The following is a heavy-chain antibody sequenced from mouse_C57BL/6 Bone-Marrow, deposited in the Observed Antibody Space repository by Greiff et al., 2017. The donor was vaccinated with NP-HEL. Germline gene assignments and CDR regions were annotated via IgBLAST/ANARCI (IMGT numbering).Heavy chain of an antibody. Sequence: VQLQESGPGLVQPSQCLSITCTVSGFSFTSYGVHWVRQSPGKGLAWLGVIWSGGSTDYNAAFISRLSISKDNSKSQVFFKMNSLQTDDTAIYYCASLYPCYAMDYWGQGTSVTVSS. CDR1: GFSFTSYG. D-gene: IGHD2-1*01. CDR2: IWSGGST. CDR3: ASLYPCYAMDY. J-gene: IGHJ4*01. V-gene: IGHV2-2*01.